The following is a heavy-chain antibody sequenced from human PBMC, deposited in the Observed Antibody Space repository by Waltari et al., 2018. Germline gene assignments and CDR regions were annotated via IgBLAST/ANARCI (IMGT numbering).Heavy chain of an antibody. CDR1: GGSISSSSYY. J-gene: IGHJ4*02. Sequence: QLQLQESGPGLVKPSETLSLTCTVSGGSISSSSYYWGWIRQPPGKGLEWIGSIYYSGSTYYNPSLKSRVTRSVDTSKNQVSLKLSSVTAADTAVYYCARGPITIVGVVIRPYFDYWGQGTLVTVSS. CDR2: IYYSGST. V-gene: IGHV4-39*07. CDR3: ARGPITIVGVVIRPYFDY. D-gene: IGHD3-3*01.